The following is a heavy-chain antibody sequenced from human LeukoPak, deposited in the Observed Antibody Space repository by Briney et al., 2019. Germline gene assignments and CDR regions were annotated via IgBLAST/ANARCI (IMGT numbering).Heavy chain of an antibody. CDR1: GFTFRSYA. Sequence: GGSLRLSCSASGFTFRSYAMHWVRQAPGIGLEHVSAININGGSTYYADSVKGRFTISRDNSKNTLYLQMSSLRTDDTAVYYCVKVRVRGYSHGYEFDYWGQGTLVTVSS. D-gene: IGHD5-18*01. J-gene: IGHJ4*02. V-gene: IGHV3-64D*06. CDR2: ININGGST. CDR3: VKVRVRGYSHGYEFDY.